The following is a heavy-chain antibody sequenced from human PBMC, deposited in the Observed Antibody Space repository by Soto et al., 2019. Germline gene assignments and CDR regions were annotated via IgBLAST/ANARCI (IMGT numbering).Heavy chain of an antibody. J-gene: IGHJ4*02. CDR2: ISSSGDTI. CDR1: GFTFSGYE. D-gene: IGHD3-22*01. V-gene: IGHV3-48*03. Sequence: GGSLRLSCAASGFTFSGYEMNWVRQAPGKGLEWVSYISSSGDTIYSADSVKGRFTISRDNAKNSLYLQMDSLRVEDTAVYYCAREPYYYDSSGYPGYFDYWGKGPLVTVSS. CDR3: AREPYYYDSSGYPGYFDY.